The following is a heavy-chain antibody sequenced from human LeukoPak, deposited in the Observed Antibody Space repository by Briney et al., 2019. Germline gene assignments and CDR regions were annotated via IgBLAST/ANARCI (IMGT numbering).Heavy chain of an antibody. V-gene: IGHV5-51*01. CDR3: ARHGVGSSWFGFDY. D-gene: IGHD6-6*01. Sequence: GESLNISCQASGYPFNTYWIGWVRQMPGKGLEWMGIINPGDSDPRYSPSFQGRATISADRSISTAYLQWSSLKASDTAMYYCARHGVGSSWFGFDYWGQGTLVSVSS. CDR1: GYPFNTYW. CDR2: INPGDSDP. J-gene: IGHJ4*02.